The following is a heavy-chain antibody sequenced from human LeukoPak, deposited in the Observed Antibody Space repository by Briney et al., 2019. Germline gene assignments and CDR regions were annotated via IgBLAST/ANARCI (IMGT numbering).Heavy chain of an antibody. CDR2: IYYSGTT. V-gene: IGHV4-59*01. J-gene: IGHJ5*02. D-gene: IGHD3-3*01. CDR1: GGSISSYY. CDR3: ARSYYDFWSGYYSAGSSWFDP. Sequence: SETLSLTCTVSGGSISSYYWSWIRQPPGKGLEWIGYIYYSGTTNYNPSLKSRVTISVDTSKNQFSLKLSSVTAADTAVYYCARSYYDFWSGYYSAGSSWFDPWGQGTLVTVSS.